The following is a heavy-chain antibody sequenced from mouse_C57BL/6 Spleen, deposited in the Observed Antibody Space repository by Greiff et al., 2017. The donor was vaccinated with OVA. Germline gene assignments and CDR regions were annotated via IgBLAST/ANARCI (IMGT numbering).Heavy chain of an antibody. D-gene: IGHD1-1*01. CDR2: IHPNSGST. CDR3: ARSTVVPHYCFDY. J-gene: IGHJ2*01. V-gene: IGHV1-64*01. Sequence: QVQLQQPGAELVKPGASVKLSCKASGYTFTSYWMHWVKQRPGQGLEWIGMIHPNSGSTNYNEKFKSKATLTVDKSSSTAYMQLSILTSEDSAVDYCARSTVVPHYCFDYWGQGTTLTVSS. CDR1: GYTFTSYW.